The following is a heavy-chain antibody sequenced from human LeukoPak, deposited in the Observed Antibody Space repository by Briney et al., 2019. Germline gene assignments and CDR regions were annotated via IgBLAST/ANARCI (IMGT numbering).Heavy chain of an antibody. CDR2: ISWDGGST. CDR3: AKDSHYYDSSGSFY. D-gene: IGHD3-22*01. Sequence: PGGSLRLSCAASGFTFDDYAMHWVRQAPGKGLEWVSLISWDGGSTYYADSVKGRFTISRDNSKNSLYLQMNSLRAEDTALYYCAKDSHYYDSSGSFYWGQGTLVTVSS. CDR1: GFTFDDYA. V-gene: IGHV3-43D*03. J-gene: IGHJ4*02.